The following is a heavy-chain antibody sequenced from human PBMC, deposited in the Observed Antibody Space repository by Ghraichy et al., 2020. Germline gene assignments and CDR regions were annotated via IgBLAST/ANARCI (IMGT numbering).Heavy chain of an antibody. CDR3: ARALKQGWELLHHYYYYYGMDV. D-gene: IGHD1-26*01. CDR1: GFTFSSYS. Sequence: ESLNISCAASGFTFSSYSMNWVRQAPGKGLEWVSYISSSSSTIYYADSVKGRFTISRDNAKNSLYLQMNSLRDDDTAVYYCARALKQGWELLHHYYYYYGMDVWGQGTTVTGSS. V-gene: IGHV3-48*02. J-gene: IGHJ6*02. CDR2: ISSSSSTI.